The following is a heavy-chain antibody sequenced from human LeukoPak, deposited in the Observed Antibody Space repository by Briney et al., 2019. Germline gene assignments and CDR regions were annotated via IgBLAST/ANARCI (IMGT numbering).Heavy chain of an antibody. Sequence: SETLSLTCSVSGGSISSYYWSWIRQPPGKGLEWIGYIFYRGNTNYNPSLKSRVTISVDTSNNQFSLKLRSVTAADTAVYYCARCRDGYDYWGQGTLVTVSS. CDR3: ARCRDGYDY. J-gene: IGHJ4*02. CDR2: IFYRGNT. V-gene: IGHV4-59*01. CDR1: GGSISSYY. D-gene: IGHD5-24*01.